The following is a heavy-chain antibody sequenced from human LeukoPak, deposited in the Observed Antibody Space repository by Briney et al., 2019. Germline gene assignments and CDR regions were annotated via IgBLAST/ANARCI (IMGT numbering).Heavy chain of an antibody. V-gene: IGHV4-61*02. Sequence: SETLSLTCTVSGGSISSGSYYWSWIRQPAGKGLEWIGRIYTSGSTNYNPSLKSRITISVDTSKNQFSLKLSSVTAADTAVYYCARVGDSSSTLGYYYMDVWGKGTTVTVSS. CDR1: GGSISSGSYY. J-gene: IGHJ6*03. CDR2: IYTSGST. D-gene: IGHD6-6*01. CDR3: ARVGDSSSTLGYYYMDV.